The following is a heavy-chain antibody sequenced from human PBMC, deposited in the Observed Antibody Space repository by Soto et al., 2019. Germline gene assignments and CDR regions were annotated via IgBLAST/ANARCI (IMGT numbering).Heavy chain of an antibody. J-gene: IGHJ3*02. CDR3: ASRVWFGENMRGKDAFDT. D-gene: IGHD3-10*01. CDR2: THVSGST. V-gene: IGHV4-39*01. CDR1: GGSISSDRYY. Sequence: QLHLQESGPGLVQPSETLPLTCTVSGGSISSDRYYWAWIRQPPGKGLEWIGSTHVSGSTYYNPALESRVYISVDTSKNQLSLKLNSATAADTAVYYCASRVWFGENMRGKDAFDTWGQGTVVTVSS.